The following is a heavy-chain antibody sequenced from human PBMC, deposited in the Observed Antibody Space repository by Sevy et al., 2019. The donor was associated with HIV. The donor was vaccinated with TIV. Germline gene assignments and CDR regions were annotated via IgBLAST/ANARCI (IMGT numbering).Heavy chain of an antibody. CDR2: ISYDGSNK. CDR1: AFTFSSYA. CDR3: ARDRGGYSYGYNYYYYYGMDV. J-gene: IGHJ6*02. D-gene: IGHD5-18*01. Sequence: GGSLRLSCAASAFTFSSYAMHWVRQAPGKGLEWVAVISYDGSNKYYADSVKGRFTISRDNSKNTLYLQMNSLRAEDTAVYYCARDRGGYSYGYNYYYYYGMDVWGQGTTVTVSS. V-gene: IGHV3-30*04.